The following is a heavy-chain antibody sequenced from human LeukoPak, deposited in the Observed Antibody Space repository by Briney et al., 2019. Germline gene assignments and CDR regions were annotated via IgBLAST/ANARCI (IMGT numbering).Heavy chain of an antibody. D-gene: IGHD2-8*02. J-gene: IGHJ4*02. Sequence: GGSLRLSCVASGFTFSSYAMSWVRQAPGMGPDWVSSITFSGSSTDYADSVKGRFTISRDNSKSTLSLQMNSLRAEDTAIYYCATYRQVLLPFESWGQGTLVTVSS. V-gene: IGHV3-23*01. CDR2: ITFSGSST. CDR1: GFTFSSYA. CDR3: ATYRQVLLPFES.